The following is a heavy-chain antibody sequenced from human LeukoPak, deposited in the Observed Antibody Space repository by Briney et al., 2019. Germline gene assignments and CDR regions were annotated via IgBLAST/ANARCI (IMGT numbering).Heavy chain of an antibody. CDR2: MNPNSGNT. J-gene: IGHJ3*02. CDR1: GYTFTSYY. D-gene: IGHD3-10*01. Sequence: ASVTVSCKASGYTFTSYYMHWVRQAPGQGLEWMGWMNPNSGNTGYAQKFQGRVTMTRNTSISTAYMELSSLRSEDTAVYYCARAYTSGDDAFDIWGQGTMVTVSS. CDR3: ARAYTSGDDAFDI. V-gene: IGHV1-8*02.